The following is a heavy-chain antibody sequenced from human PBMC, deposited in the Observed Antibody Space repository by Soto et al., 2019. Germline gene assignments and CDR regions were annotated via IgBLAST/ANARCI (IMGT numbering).Heavy chain of an antibody. Sequence: EVQLLESGGGLVQPGGSLRLSCAASGFTFSSYAMSWVRQAPGKGLEWVSAISGSGGSTYYADSVKGRFTISRDNSKNTLYLQMNSLRAEDTAVYHCAKDPLFVTGTTSSGYFDYWGQGTLVTVSS. J-gene: IGHJ4*02. D-gene: IGHD1-7*01. CDR2: ISGSGGST. CDR1: GFTFSSYA. V-gene: IGHV3-23*01. CDR3: AKDPLFVTGTTSSGYFDY.